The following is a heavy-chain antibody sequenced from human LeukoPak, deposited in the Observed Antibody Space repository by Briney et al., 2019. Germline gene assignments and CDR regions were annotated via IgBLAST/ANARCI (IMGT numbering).Heavy chain of an antibody. V-gene: IGHV3-21*01. CDR2: ISSSSTNT. J-gene: IGHJ4*02. Sequence: GGSLRLSCAGSGFTFSSYSMNWVRQAPGRGLEWVSSISSSSTNTYYADSVRGRFTISRDNAKNSLYLQMNSLRVEDTAVYYCARERGYSYGYNYYWGQGTLVTVSS. D-gene: IGHD5-18*01. CDR3: ARERGYSYGYNYY. CDR1: GFTFSSYS.